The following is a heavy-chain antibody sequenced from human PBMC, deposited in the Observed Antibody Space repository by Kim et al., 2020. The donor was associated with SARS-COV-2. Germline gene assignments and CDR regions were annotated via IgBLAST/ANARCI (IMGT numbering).Heavy chain of an antibody. CDR2: ISSISSTI. D-gene: IGHD6-19*01. Sequence: GGSLRLSCAASGFTFSSYSMNWVRQAPGKGLEWVSYISSISSTIYYADSVKGRFTISRDNAKNSLYLQMNSLRAEDTAVYYCARGGIAVAGYFDYWGQGTLVTVSS. V-gene: IGHV3-48*04. J-gene: IGHJ4*02. CDR1: GFTFSSYS. CDR3: ARGGIAVAGYFDY.